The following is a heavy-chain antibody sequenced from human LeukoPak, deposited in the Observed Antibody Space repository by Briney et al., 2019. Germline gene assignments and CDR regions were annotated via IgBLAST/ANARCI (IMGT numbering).Heavy chain of an antibody. Sequence: GTSVKVSCKASGFTFTSSAVQWVRQARGQRLEWIVWMVVGSGNTNYAQKFQERVTITRDMSTSTAYMELSSLRSEDTAVYYCAADRPPITMVRGVIIDWGQGTLVTVSS. CDR1: GFTFTSSA. CDR3: AADRPPITMVRGVIID. J-gene: IGHJ4*02. D-gene: IGHD3-10*01. V-gene: IGHV1-58*01. CDR2: MVVGSGNT.